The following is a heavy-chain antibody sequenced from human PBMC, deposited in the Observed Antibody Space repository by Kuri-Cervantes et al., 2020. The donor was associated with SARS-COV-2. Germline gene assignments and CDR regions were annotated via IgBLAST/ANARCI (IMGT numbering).Heavy chain of an antibody. V-gene: IGHV3-30*14. CDR2: TSFDGSNK. D-gene: IGHD2-21*01. CDR1: GFTFNNYA. J-gene: IGHJ4*02. CDR3: ARGRVGVQDF. Sequence: GGSLRLSCAASGFTFNNYAMHWVRQTPGEGLEWVAITSFDGSNKYYAESVKGRFTISRDNSKNTLYLQMNNMRREDTAVYFCARGRVGVQDFWGQGTLVPSPQ.